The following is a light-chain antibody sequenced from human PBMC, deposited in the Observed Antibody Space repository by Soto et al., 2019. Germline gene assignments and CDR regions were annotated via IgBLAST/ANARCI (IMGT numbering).Light chain of an antibody. CDR2: GAS. V-gene: IGKV1-17*01. CDR3: LQHNTYPRT. Sequence: DIQMTQSPSSLSASVGDRVNITCRASQVIGNDLGWYQQKPGKAPKRLIYGASTLQSGVPSRFSGSESATEFTLTINSLQPEDFATYYCLQHNTYPRTFGQGTKVEIK. CDR1: QVIGND. J-gene: IGKJ1*01.